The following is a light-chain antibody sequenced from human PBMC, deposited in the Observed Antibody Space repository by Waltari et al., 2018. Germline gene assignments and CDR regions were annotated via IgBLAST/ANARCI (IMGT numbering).Light chain of an antibody. V-gene: IGLV3-1*01. CDR2: QDI. CDR3: QSWDGSTASVV. CDR1: TSRKRS. J-gene: IGLJ2*01. Sequence: SYELAQPPSVSVSPGQTASSTCSGDTSRKRSVCGYQQKPGQSPVLVMFQDIKRPSGIPERIFGSKSGNTATLTISGTQATDEADYYCQSWDGSTASVVFGGGTKLTVL.